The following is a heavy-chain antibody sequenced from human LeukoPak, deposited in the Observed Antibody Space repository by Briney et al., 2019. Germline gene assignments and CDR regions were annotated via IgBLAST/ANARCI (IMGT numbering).Heavy chain of an antibody. Sequence: SETLSLTCTVSGYSISSGYYWGWIRQPPGKGLEWIGSIYHSGSTYYNPSLKSRVTISVDTSKNQFSLKLSSVTAADTAVYYCATSYYYDSSGYYYAFDIWGQGTMVTVSS. D-gene: IGHD3-22*01. V-gene: IGHV4-38-2*02. J-gene: IGHJ3*02. CDR3: ATSYYYDSSGYYYAFDI. CDR2: IYHSGST. CDR1: GYSISSGYY.